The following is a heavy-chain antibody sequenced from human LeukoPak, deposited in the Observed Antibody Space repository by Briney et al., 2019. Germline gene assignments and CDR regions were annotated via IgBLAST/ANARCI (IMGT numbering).Heavy chain of an antibody. CDR2: IDWDDDK. D-gene: IGHD3-22*01. CDR3: ARTDSSGTNWYFDL. CDR1: GFSLSTSGMC. Sequence: SGPTLVNPTQTLTLACTFSGFSLSTSGMCVSWIRQPPGKALEWLARIDWDDDKYYSTSLKTRLTISKDTSKNQVVLTMTNMDPVDTATYYCARTDSSGTNWYFDLWGRGTLVTVSS. V-gene: IGHV2-70*11. J-gene: IGHJ2*01.